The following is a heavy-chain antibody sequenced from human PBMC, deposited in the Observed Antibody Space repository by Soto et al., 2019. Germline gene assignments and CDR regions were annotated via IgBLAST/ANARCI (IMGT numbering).Heavy chain of an antibody. CDR2: MNPNSGNT. CDR1: GYTFTSYD. J-gene: IGHJ4*02. D-gene: IGHD6-19*01. Sequence: QVQLVQSGAEVKKPGASVKVSCKASGYTFTSYDINWVRQATGQGLEWMGWMNPNSGNTGYAQKFQGRVTMTRNATIRPAYMELSSLRSEDPAVYYCASERTVAGNDYWGQGTLVTVSS. CDR3: ASERTVAGNDY. V-gene: IGHV1-8*01.